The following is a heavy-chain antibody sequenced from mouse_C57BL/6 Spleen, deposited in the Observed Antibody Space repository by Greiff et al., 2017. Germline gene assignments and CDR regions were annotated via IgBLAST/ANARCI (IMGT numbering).Heavy chain of an antibody. CDR3: ARDGDNYDGKGYWYFDV. V-gene: IGHV1-80*01. CDR2: IYPGDGDT. J-gene: IGHJ1*03. Sequence: VQLQQSGAELVKPGASVKISCKASGYAFSSYWMNWVKQRPGKGLEWIGQIYPGDGDTKYNGKFKGKAPLTADKSSSTAYMQLSSLTSEDSAVYFSARDGDNYDGKGYWYFDVWGTGTTVTVSS. CDR1: GYAFSSYW. D-gene: IGHD2-12*01.